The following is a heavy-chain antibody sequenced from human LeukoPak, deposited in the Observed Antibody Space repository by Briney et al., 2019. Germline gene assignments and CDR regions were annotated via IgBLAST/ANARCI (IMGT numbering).Heavy chain of an antibody. J-gene: IGHJ5*02. CDR1: GYTFTGYS. V-gene: IGHV1-2*02. D-gene: IGHD1-7*01. CDR3: ARVAGTTLYWFDP. Sequence: ASVKVSCKASGYTFTGYSMHWVRQAPGQGLEWMGWINPNSGGTYYAQKFQGRVTMTRDTSISTAYMELSRLRSDDTAVYYCARVAGTTLYWFDPWGQGTLVTVSS. CDR2: INPNSGGT.